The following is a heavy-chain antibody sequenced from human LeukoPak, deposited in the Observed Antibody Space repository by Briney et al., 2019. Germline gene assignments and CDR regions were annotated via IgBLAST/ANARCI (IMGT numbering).Heavy chain of an antibody. CDR2: MNPNSGNT. D-gene: IGHD2-8*01. Sequence: GASVKVSCKASGYTFTSYDINWVRQATGQGLEWMGWMNPNSGNTGYAQKFQGRVTMTRNTSISTAYMELSSLRSEDTAVYYCARSPTLYRLRFLHNWFDPWGQGTLVTVSS. V-gene: IGHV1-8*01. J-gene: IGHJ5*02. CDR3: ARSPTLYRLRFLHNWFDP. CDR1: GYTFTSYD.